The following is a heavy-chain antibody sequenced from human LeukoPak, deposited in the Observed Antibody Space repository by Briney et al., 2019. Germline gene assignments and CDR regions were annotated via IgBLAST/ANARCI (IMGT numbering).Heavy chain of an antibody. CDR1: GFTFSNYG. J-gene: IGHJ4*02. CDR3: AREGYYYNSSGYYYYFDY. V-gene: IGHV3-33*01. D-gene: IGHD3-22*01. CDR2: MWYDGSNK. Sequence: PGGSLRLSCAASGFTFSNYGMHWVRQAPGKGLEGVAVMWYDGSNKYYADSVKGRFTISRDNSKNTLFLQMDSLKAGDTAVYFCAREGYYYNSSGYYYYFDYWGQGTLVTVSS.